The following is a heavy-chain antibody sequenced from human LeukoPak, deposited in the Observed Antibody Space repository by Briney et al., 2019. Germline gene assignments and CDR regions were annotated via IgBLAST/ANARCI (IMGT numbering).Heavy chain of an antibody. CDR2: INHGGST. V-gene: IGHV4-34*01. J-gene: IGHJ4*02. D-gene: IGHD2-2*01. CDR1: GGSFSGYF. CDR3: ARRAGMTSVDY. Sequence: SETLSLTCGVYGGSFSGYFWTWIRQLPGKGLEWIGEINHGGSTNYNPALKSRVTISVDTSKSQFSLKLTSATAADTAVYYCARRAGMTSVDYWGQGTLVTVST.